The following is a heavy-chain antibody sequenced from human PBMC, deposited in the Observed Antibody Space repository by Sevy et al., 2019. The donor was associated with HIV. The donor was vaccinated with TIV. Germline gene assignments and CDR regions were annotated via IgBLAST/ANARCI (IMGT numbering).Heavy chain of an antibody. CDR2: IYSSGST. CDR3: ASTSCSGGSCCSLIDA. CDR1: GFTVSGNY. V-gene: IGHV3-66*02. Sequence: GGSLRLSCAASGFTVSGNYMSWVRQAPGKGLEWVSVIYSSGSTYYADSVKGRFTISRDTSKTTLYLQMNSLRFEDTAVYYCASTSCSGGSCCSLIDAWGQGTLVTVSS. D-gene: IGHD2-15*01. J-gene: IGHJ4*02.